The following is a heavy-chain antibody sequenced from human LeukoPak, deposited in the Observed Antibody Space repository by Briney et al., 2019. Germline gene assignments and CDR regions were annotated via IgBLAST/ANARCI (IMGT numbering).Heavy chain of an antibody. CDR1: RGSISSGGYY. D-gene: IGHD3-22*01. Sequence: SEALSVTRTVPRGSISSGGYYWSWIRQHPGKGLEWIGYIYYSGSTYYNPPLKSRVTISVDSSKNEFFLKLSCVTAADTAVYYCARERYYYDSSGYLNYYYYYGMDVWGQRTTVTVSS. V-gene: IGHV4-31*03. J-gene: IGHJ6*02. CDR2: IYYSGST. CDR3: ARERYYYDSSGYLNYYYYYGMDV.